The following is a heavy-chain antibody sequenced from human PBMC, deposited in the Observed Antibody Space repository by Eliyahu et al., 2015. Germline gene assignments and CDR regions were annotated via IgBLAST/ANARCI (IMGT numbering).Heavy chain of an antibody. V-gene: IGHV3-9*01. CDR1: GFXXXDXA. CDR2: ISWNSGSI. D-gene: IGHD4-17*01. CDR3: AKGFTGGGSDYGDDWYFDL. J-gene: IGHJ2*01. Sequence: EVQLVESGGGLVQPGRSLRLSCAASGFXXXDXAMXWVRXAPGXGXEWVSGISWNSGSIGYADSVKGRFTISRDNAKNSLYLQMNSLRAEDTALYYCAKGFTGGGSDYGDDWYFDLWGRGTLVTVSS.